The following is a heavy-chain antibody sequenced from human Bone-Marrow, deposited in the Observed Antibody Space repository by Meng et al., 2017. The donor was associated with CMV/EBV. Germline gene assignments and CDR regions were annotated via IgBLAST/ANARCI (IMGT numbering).Heavy chain of an antibody. CDR2: INWNGGST. CDR3: ARDYCSSTSCYTGFDY. CDR1: GFTFDDYG. D-gene: IGHD2-2*02. Sequence: GGSLRLSCAASGFTFDDYGMSWVRQAPGKGLEWVSGINWNGGSTGYADSVKGRFTISRDNAKNSLYLQMNSLRAEDTAVYYCARDYCSSTSCYTGFDYWGQGTLVTVSS. J-gene: IGHJ4*02. V-gene: IGHV3-20*04.